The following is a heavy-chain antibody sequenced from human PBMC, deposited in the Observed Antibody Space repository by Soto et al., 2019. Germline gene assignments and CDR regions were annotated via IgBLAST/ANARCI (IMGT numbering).Heavy chain of an antibody. V-gene: IGHV1-2*02. J-gene: IGHJ2*01. CDR1: GYPLTAFS. Sequence: QVQLVQSGAEVKKPGASVTVSCKTSGYPLTAFSIHWVRQAPGQGLEWMAWINPHTGDTNTALKFQGRVTMTRDTSIKTAFKERTRLSSDDTAVYYGAREGGAAPGARREWYLDLWGRGTLVSVSS. CDR2: INPHTGDT. D-gene: IGHD6-25*01. CDR3: AREGGAAPGARREWYLDL.